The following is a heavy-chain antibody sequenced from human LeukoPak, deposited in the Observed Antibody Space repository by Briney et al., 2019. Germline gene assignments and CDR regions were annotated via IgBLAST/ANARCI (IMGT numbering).Heavy chain of an antibody. D-gene: IGHD3-22*01. CDR3: ARARDYYDSSGYYPDDAFDI. J-gene: IGHJ3*02. Sequence: SVKVSCKASGGTFSSYAISWVRQAPGQGLEWMGRIIPIFGIANYAQKFQGRVTITADKSTSIAYMELSSLRSEDTAVYYCARARDYYDSSGYYPDDAFDIWGQGTMVTVSS. CDR1: GGTFSSYA. V-gene: IGHV1-69*04. CDR2: IIPIFGIA.